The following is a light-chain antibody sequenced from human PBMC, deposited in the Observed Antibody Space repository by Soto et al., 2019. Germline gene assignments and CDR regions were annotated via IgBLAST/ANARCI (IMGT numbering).Light chain of an antibody. V-gene: IGLV2-14*03. CDR1: SSDVGGYNY. Sequence: QPALTQPASVSGSPGQSITISCTGTSSDVGGYNYVSWYQQHPGKAPKLMIYDVSNRPSGVSNRFSGSKSGNTASLSISGLQAEDEADYYCSSYTSSITLVFGGGTKLTVL. J-gene: IGLJ2*01. CDR3: SSYTSSITLV. CDR2: DVS.